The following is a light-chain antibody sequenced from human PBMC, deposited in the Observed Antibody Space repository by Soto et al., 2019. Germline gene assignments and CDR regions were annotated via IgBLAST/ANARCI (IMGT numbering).Light chain of an antibody. CDR3: QQYGNSPLT. CDR2: DAS. V-gene: IGKV3D-20*01. Sequence: EIVLTQSPATLSLSPGEGATLSCGASQSVSDSYLAWYQQKPGLAPRLLIYDASSRATGIPDRFSGSGSGTDFTLTISRLEPEDFAVYSCQQYGNSPLTFGGGTKVEIK. CDR1: QSVSDSY. J-gene: IGKJ4*01.